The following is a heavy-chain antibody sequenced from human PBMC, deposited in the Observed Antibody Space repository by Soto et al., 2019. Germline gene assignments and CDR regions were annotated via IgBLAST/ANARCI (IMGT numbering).Heavy chain of an antibody. CDR2: SYYRGST. V-gene: IGHV4-39*01. Sequence: SETLSLTCTVSVCSISSSSYSWGGIREPPGKGLEWMGSSYYRGSTYYNPSLKSRVTISVDTSKNQFSLKLSSVNAAETAVYYCARNTRWSGSWYWSGYYSGMHVWGKGSTVT. D-gene: IGHD6-13*01. J-gene: IGHJ6*04. CDR1: VCSISSSSYS. CDR3: ARNTRWSGSWYWSGYYSGMHV.